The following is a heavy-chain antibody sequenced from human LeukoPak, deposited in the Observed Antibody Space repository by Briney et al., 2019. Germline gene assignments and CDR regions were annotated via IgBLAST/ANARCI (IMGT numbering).Heavy chain of an antibody. CDR1: GLTVTNAW. CDR2: IASKTDGGTT. CDR3: TRGSDTIFGVARDGFDY. D-gene: IGHD3-3*01. Sequence: GGSLRLSCAASGLTVTNAWMNWVRQAPGKGLEWVGRIASKTDGGTTDYAAPVKGRFTISRDDSKNTLFLQMNSLKTEDTAVYYCTRGSDTIFGVARDGFDYWGQGTVVTVSS. V-gene: IGHV3-15*04. J-gene: IGHJ4*02.